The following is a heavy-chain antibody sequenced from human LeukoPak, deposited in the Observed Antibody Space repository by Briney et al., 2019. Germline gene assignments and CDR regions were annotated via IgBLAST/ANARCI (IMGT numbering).Heavy chain of an antibody. Sequence: GESLKISCKGSGYGFTSYWIGWVRQMPGKGLEWMGIIYPGDSDTRYSPSFQGQVTISADKSISTAYLQWSSLKASDTAMYYCAKYYYDSSGYQYYFDYWGQGTLVTVSS. CDR2: IYPGDSDT. J-gene: IGHJ4*02. CDR3: AKYYYDSSGYQYYFDY. D-gene: IGHD3-22*01. V-gene: IGHV5-51*01. CDR1: GYGFTSYW.